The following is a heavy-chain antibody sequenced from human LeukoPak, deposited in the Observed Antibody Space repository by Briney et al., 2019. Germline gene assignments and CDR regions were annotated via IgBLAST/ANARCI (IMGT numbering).Heavy chain of an antibody. CDR3: AISSPRVNRSPIDY. Sequence: GRSLRLSCAASGFTFSSYAMHGVRQAPGKGLEWGAVISYDGSNKYYADSVKGRFTISRDNSKNTLYLQMNSLRAEDTAVYYCAISSPRVNRSPIDYWGQGTLVTVSS. D-gene: IGHD1-14*01. J-gene: IGHJ4*02. CDR2: ISYDGSNK. V-gene: IGHV3-30*04. CDR1: GFTFSSYA.